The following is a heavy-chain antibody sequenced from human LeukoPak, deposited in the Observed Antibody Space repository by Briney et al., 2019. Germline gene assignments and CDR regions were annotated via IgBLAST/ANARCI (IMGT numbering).Heavy chain of an antibody. CDR1: GFTFSSYW. J-gene: IGHJ2*01. CDR3: ERGYWYFDL. V-gene: IGHV3-7*01. CDR2: IKQDGSEK. Sequence: GGSLRLSCAASGFTFSSYWMSWVRQAPGKGLEWVANIKQDGSEKYYVDSVKGRFTISRDNAKNSLYVQMNSLRAENTAVYYCERGYWYFDLWGRGTLVTVSS.